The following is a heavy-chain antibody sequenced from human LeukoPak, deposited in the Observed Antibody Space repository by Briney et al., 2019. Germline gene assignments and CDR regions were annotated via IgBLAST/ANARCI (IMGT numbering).Heavy chain of an antibody. CDR2: INHSGST. Sequence: SETLSLTCTVYGGSFSDYYWSWIRQPPGKGLGWIGEINHSGSTNYNPSLKSRVTISVDTSKNQFSLKLSSVTAADTAVYYCARGYRSVVVTVIDYFDYWGQGTLVTVSS. D-gene: IGHD2-21*02. CDR3: ARGYRSVVVTVIDYFDY. CDR1: GGSFSDYY. V-gene: IGHV4-34*01. J-gene: IGHJ4*02.